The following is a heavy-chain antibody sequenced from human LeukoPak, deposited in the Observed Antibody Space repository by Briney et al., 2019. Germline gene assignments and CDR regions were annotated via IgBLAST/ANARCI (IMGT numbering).Heavy chain of an antibody. D-gene: IGHD2-15*01. V-gene: IGHV4-59*01. CDR1: GGSISRYY. J-gene: IGHJ3*02. CDR2: IYYSGST. Sequence: SETLSLTCTVSGGSISRYYWSWIRQPPGHGLEWIGYIYYSGSTNYNPSLKHRVTISVDTSTHQFSLTLSSVTAADTAVYYWARVSGRSAFDIWGQGTMVTVSS. CDR3: ARVSGRSAFDI.